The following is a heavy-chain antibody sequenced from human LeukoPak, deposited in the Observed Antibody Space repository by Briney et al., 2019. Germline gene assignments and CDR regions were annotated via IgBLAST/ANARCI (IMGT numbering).Heavy chain of an antibody. CDR2: IYYSGST. CDR1: GGSISSSSYY. J-gene: IGHJ5*02. V-gene: IGHV4-39*01. D-gene: IGHD3-10*01. CDR3: ARHRWFGELLSYNWFDP. Sequence: PSETLSLTCTVSGGSISSSSYYWGWIRQPPGKGLEWIGSIYYSGSTYYNPSLKSRVTISVDTSKNQFSLKLSSVTAADTAVYYCARHRWFGELLSYNWFDPWGQGTLVIVSS.